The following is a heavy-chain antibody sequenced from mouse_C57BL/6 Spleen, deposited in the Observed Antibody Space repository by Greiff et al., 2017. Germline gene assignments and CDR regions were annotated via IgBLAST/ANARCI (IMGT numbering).Heavy chain of an antibody. J-gene: IGHJ2*01. CDR2: ISNGGGST. CDR3: ARQGIYDDDFDY. D-gene: IGHD2-3*01. V-gene: IGHV5-12*01. CDR1: GFTFSDYY. Sequence: EVLLVQSGGGLVQPGGSLKLSCAASGFTFSDYYMYWVRQTPERRLEWVAYISNGGGSTYYPDTVKGRFTLSRDNAKNTLYLQMSRLKSEDTAMYYSARQGIYDDDFDYWGQGTTLTVSS.